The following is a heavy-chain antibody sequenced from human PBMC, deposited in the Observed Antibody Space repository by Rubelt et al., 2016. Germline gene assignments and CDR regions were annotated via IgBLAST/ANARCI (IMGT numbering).Heavy chain of an antibody. J-gene: IGHJ4*02. CDR2: IYSGGST. D-gene: IGHD1-1*01. V-gene: IGHV3-66*04. CDR1: GFTVSSNY. Sequence: VQLVESGGGVVQPGRSLRLSCAASGFTVSSNYMSWVRQAPGKGLEWVSVIYSGGSTYYADSVKGRFTISRDNSKNTLYLQMNSRRAEDTAVYYCGRRWNREIDYWGQGTLVTVSS. CDR3: GRRWNREIDY.